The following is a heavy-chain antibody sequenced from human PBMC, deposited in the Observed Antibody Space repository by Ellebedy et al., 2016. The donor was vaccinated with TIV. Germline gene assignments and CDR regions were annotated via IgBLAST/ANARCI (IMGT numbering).Heavy chain of an antibody. D-gene: IGHD5/OR15-5a*01. CDR2: IYPGDSDA. V-gene: IGHV5-51*01. CDR1: GYIFSTYW. J-gene: IGHJ4*02. Sequence: GESLKISCDGSGYIFSTYWIGWVRLVPGKGLEWMGFIYPGDSDARYSPSFQGQVTISADKSINTAYLQWSSVRASDTAIYYCVRRSTSGGAPFYFDYWGQGTLVTVSS. CDR3: VRRSTSGGAPFYFDY.